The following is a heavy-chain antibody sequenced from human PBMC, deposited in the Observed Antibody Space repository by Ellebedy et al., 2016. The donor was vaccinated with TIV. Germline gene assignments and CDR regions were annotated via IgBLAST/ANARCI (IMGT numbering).Heavy chain of an antibody. CDR1: GFTFSNYG. D-gene: IGHD6-13*01. Sequence: PGGSLRLSCAASGFTFSNYGMSWVRQAPGKGLEWVSFISGSGLSTYYADSVKGRFTISRDNSKNTMYLQMNSLRVEDTAAYYCAKDRSRSQQVVSQGTFDIWGQGTMVTVSS. J-gene: IGHJ3*02. CDR2: ISGSGLST. CDR3: AKDRSRSQQVVSQGTFDI. V-gene: IGHV3-23*01.